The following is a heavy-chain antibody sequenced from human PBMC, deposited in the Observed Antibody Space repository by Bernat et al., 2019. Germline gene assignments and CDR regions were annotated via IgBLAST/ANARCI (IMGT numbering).Heavy chain of an antibody. CDR2: MIDDGSGA. Sequence: LLVESGGHLVQPGGSLRLSCVTSVFSLTTHWINWVRQAPGKGLEWLATMIDDGSGAYYLDSVKGRFTLSRYRSKRSFFLQMDSLRVDDTVVYYCARRFKTPPTHDDAFDVWGQGTLVTVSS. D-gene: IGHD2-15*01. CDR3: ARRFKTPPTHDDAFDV. V-gene: IGHV3-7*03. J-gene: IGHJ3*01. CDR1: VFSLTTHW.